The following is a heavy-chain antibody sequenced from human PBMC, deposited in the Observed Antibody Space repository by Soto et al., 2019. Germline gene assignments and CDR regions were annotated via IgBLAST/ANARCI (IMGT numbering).Heavy chain of an antibody. V-gene: IGHV4-34*01. CDR1: GGSFSGFY. CDR3: ARAKGGVFSSPCYYFGMDV. D-gene: IGHD3-9*01. Sequence: SETLSLTCAVYGGSFSGFYWSWIRQPPGKGLEWIGEINHGGSTNYNPSLKSRVTISLDTSKNQFSLKLSSVTAADTAVYYCARAKGGVFSSPCYYFGMDVWGQGTPVTVS. J-gene: IGHJ6*02. CDR2: INHGGST.